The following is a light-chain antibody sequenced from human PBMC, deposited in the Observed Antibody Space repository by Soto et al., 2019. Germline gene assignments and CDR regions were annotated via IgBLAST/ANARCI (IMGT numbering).Light chain of an antibody. Sequence: QSALTQPPSVSGSPGQSVTISCTGTSSDVGSYNRVSWYQQSPGTPPKLMIDEVSNRPSGLPDRFAGSKSGNTACLTISGLQAEDEADYYCSTYTSSNTYVFGTGTKLTGL. CDR2: EVS. CDR3: STYTSSNTYV. V-gene: IGLV2-18*02. CDR1: SSDVGSYNR. J-gene: IGLJ1*01.